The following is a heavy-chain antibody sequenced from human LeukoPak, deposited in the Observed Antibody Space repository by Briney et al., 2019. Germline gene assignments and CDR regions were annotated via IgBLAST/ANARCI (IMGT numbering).Heavy chain of an antibody. CDR1: GGSISSYY. J-gene: IGHJ4*02. V-gene: IGHV4-59*01. CDR3: ARLRALSYYDSSGDLHYFEY. D-gene: IGHD3-22*01. Sequence: SETLSLTCTVSGGSISSYYWSWLRQPPGKGLEWIGFIYYSGITDYNPSLKSRVTISVDTSKNQFSLKLTSVTAADTAVYYCARLRALSYYDSSGDLHYFEYWGQGTLVTVSS. CDR2: IYYSGIT.